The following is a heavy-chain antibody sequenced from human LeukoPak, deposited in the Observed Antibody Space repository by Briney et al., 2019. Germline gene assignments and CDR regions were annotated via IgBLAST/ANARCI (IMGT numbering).Heavy chain of an antibody. CDR3: ARDRCSGGGCYFYYMDV. CDR2: IRPSGDNT. Sequence: GGALRLSCAASGFTFSSYNMTWVRQAPGRGLEWVSSIRPSGDNTHYGDSVKGRFTISRDKAKNSLYLQMNSLSAEGTAVYYCARDRCSGGGCYFYYMDVWGKGTTVTISS. CDR1: GFTFSSYN. V-gene: IGHV3-23*01. J-gene: IGHJ6*03. D-gene: IGHD2-15*01.